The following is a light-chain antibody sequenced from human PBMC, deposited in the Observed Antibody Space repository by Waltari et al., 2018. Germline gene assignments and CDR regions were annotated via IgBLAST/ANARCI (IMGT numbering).Light chain of an antibody. Sequence: DIQMTQSPSTLSASVGDRVNITCRASQSISSSLAWYQQKPGKAPKFLSYEASSLESGVPSRFSGSGSGTEFTLTISSLQPDDFATYFCQQYDAYALTFGGGTKVEIK. V-gene: IGKV1-5*03. J-gene: IGKJ4*01. CDR2: EAS. CDR3: QQYDAYALT. CDR1: QSISSS.